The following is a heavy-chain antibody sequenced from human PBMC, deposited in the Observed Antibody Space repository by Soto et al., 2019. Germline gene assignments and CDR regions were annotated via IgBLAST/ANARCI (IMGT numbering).Heavy chain of an antibody. CDR2: INSDGSSA. V-gene: IGHV3-74*01. CDR1: GFTFSMYW. J-gene: IGHJ6*02. D-gene: IGHD3-16*01. CDR3: ARQGQLGNSSEAYYYYAMDV. Sequence: GGSLRLSCAASGFTFSMYWMHWVRQVPGKGLEWVSRINSDGSSALYADSVKGRFTISRDNAKNTLYLQMHSLRAEDSAVYYCARQGQLGNSSEAYYYYAMDVWGQGTTVTVSS.